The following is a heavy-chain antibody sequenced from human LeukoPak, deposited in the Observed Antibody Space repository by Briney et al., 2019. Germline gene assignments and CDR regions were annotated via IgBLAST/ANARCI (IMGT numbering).Heavy chain of an antibody. CDR2: IYSGGST. Sequence: GGSLRLSCAASGFTVSSNYMSWVRQAPGKGLEWVSVIYSGGSTYYADSVKGRFTISRDNSKNTLYLQMNSLRAEDTAVYYCAKDREQLVEYFQHWGQGTLVTVSS. CDR1: GFTVSSNY. J-gene: IGHJ1*01. V-gene: IGHV3-66*01. CDR3: AKDREQLVEYFQH. D-gene: IGHD6-6*01.